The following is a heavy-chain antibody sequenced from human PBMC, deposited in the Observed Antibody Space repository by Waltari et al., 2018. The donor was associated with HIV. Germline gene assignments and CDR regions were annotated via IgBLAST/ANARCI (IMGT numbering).Heavy chain of an antibody. CDR2: NFHTVNT. J-gene: IGHJ4*02. V-gene: IGHV4-31*03. CDR1: GDSVRSSGFY. D-gene: IGHD4-17*01. CDR3: ARGRVRDYGAL. Sequence: QVQLQESGPGLVKPSQTLSLTCPVSGDSVRSSGFYWTWIRQHPGKGLEWIGVNFHTVNTAYNPSLQGRVTISVETSKNQISLKMTSVTVADTAVYYCARGRVRDYGALWGQGTLVTVSS.